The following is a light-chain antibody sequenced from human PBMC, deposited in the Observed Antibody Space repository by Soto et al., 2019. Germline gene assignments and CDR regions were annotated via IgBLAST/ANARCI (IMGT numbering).Light chain of an antibody. CDR1: SSDIGAYNF. Sequence: QSARTHPASVSRSPGQSITISCTGTSSDIGAYNFVSWYQQHPGKAPKLMLYDVNIRPSGVSNRFSGSKSGNTASLTISGLPAEDEADYYCTSWTTSPTMIFGGGPKL. CDR3: TSWTTSPTMI. CDR2: DVN. J-gene: IGLJ2*01. V-gene: IGLV2-14*03.